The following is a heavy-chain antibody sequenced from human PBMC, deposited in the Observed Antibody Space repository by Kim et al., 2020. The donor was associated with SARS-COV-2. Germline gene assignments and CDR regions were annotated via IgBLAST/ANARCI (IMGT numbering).Heavy chain of an antibody. CDR1: GDSVSSDSVA. CDR2: IYYRSKWYN. J-gene: IGHJ4*02. V-gene: IGHV6-1*01. Sequence: SQTLSLTCAISGDSVSSDSVAWNWIRQSPSRGLEWLGSIYYRSKWYNDYAVSVKSRITISPDTSKNQFSLQLNSVAPEDTAVYYCARDHQYSIDYWGQGTLVTVSS. CDR3: ARDHQYSIDY. D-gene: IGHD4-4*01.